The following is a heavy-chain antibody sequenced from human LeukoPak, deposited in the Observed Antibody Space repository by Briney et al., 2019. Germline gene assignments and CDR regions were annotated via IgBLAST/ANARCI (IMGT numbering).Heavy chain of an antibody. Sequence: GGSLRLSCAASGLTISNNFMGWVRQAPGKGLEWVSLIYSGGSTYSADSVKGRFTISRDNSKNTLHLQTNSLRAEDTAVYYCARDTDYYGSGRHGYFDHWGQGTLVTVSS. CDR3: ARDTDYYGSGRHGYFDH. CDR2: IYSGGST. CDR1: GLTISNNF. D-gene: IGHD3-10*01. J-gene: IGHJ1*01. V-gene: IGHV3-66*01.